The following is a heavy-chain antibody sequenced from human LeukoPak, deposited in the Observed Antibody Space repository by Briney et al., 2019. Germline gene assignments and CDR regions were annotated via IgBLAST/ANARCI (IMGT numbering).Heavy chain of an antibody. Sequence: SVKVSCKASGGTFSSYAISWVRQAPGQGLEWMGRIIPILGIANYAQKFQGRVTITADKSTSTAYMELSSLRSEDTAVYYCARGLRRGATTLGYWGQGTLVTVSS. CDR3: ARGLRRGATTLGY. D-gene: IGHD1-26*01. CDR2: IIPILGIA. J-gene: IGHJ4*02. V-gene: IGHV1-69*04. CDR1: GGTFSSYA.